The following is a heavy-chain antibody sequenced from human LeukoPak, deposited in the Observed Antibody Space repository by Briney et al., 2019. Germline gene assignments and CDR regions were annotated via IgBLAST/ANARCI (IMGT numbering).Heavy chain of an antibody. V-gene: IGHV3-48*04. CDR1: GFTFSSYS. CDR3: AREMNYFDY. CDR2: ISSSSSTI. J-gene: IGHJ4*02. Sequence: GGSLRLSCAASGFTFSSYSMNWGRQAPGKGLEWVSYISSSSSTIYYADSVKGRFTISRDNAKNSLYLQMNSLRAEDTAVYYCAREMNYFDYWGQGTLVTVSS.